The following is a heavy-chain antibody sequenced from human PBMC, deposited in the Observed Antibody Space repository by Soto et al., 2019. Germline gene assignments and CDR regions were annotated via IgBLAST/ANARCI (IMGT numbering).Heavy chain of an antibody. CDR3: ARASGDYSSVYYYYGMDV. J-gene: IGHJ6*02. V-gene: IGHV1-69*13. D-gene: IGHD4-17*01. CDR2: IIPIFGTA. Sequence: SVKVSCKASGGTFSSYAISWVRQAPGQGLEWMGGIIPIFGTANYAQKFQGRVTITADESTSTAYMELSSLRSEDTAVYYCARASGDYSSVYYYYGMDVWGQGTAVTVSS. CDR1: GGTFSSYA.